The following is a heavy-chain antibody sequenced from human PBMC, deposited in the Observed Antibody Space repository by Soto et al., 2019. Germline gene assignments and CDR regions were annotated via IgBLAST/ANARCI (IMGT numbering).Heavy chain of an antibody. D-gene: IGHD5-18*01. CDR1: GDSISSYA. V-gene: IGHV1-69*01. Sequence: LLKGYWKAAGDSISSYAISWGRLEPGQGLEWGGGIIPIFGTATYAQKFQGRVTITADESTSTAYMELSSLRSDDTAVYYCAILGYSYGSDNYDVMDVWGQGTTVTVSS. CDR2: IIPIFGTA. CDR3: AILGYSYGSDNYDVMDV. J-gene: IGHJ6*02.